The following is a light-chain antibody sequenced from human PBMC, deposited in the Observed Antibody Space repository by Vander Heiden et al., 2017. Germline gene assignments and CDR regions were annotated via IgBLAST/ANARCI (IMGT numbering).Light chain of an antibody. CDR3: QHYASSLWT. Sequence: EIVLTQSPGTLSLSPGERATLSCRASQDISSHYLGWSQQKPGQAPRLLIYGASSRTTGIPDRFSGSGSGTDFTLTISRLEPEDFAIYYCQHYASSLWTFGQGTKVEIK. CDR2: GAS. V-gene: IGKV3-20*01. J-gene: IGKJ1*01. CDR1: QDISSHY.